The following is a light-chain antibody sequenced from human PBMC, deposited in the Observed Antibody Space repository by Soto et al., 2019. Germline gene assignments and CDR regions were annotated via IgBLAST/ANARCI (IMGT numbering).Light chain of an antibody. V-gene: IGKV4-1*01. CDR1: QSLLYSSNNKHY. J-gene: IGKJ1*01. CDR3: QQYYEPPWT. Sequence: DIVMTQSPDSLAVSLGERATINCKSSQSLLYSSNNKHYLARYQQKPGQPPKLLIHWASNRESGVPVRFSGSGSVTDFLLTISSLQAEDVAVYYCQQYYEPPWTFGQGTKVEIK. CDR2: WAS.